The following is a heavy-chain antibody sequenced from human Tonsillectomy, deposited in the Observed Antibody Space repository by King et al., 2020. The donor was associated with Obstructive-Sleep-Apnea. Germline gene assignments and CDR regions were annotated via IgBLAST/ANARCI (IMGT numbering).Heavy chain of an antibody. Sequence: VQLVESGGGVVQPGRSLRLSCAASGFTFSDYGMYWVRQAPGKGLEWVAAISDDGSNKYYADSVKGRLTISRDNSKNTLYLQMNSLKPEDTAVYYCAGGRFLGWLPVFDYWGQGTLVTVSS. V-gene: IGHV3-30*03. CDR1: GFTFSDYG. D-gene: IGHD3-3*01. CDR3: AGGRFLGWLPVFDY. CDR2: ISDDGSNK. J-gene: IGHJ4*02.